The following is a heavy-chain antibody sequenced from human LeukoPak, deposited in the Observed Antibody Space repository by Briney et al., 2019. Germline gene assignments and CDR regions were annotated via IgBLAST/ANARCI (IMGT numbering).Heavy chain of an antibody. CDR1: GFTFSSYA. Sequence: GGALRLSCAASGFTFSSYAMSWVRQAPGKGLEGVSAISGSGGSTYYADSVKGRFTISRDNSKNTLYLQMNSLRAEDTAVYYCAINYYDSSGPIYRGQGTLVTVSS. D-gene: IGHD3-22*01. V-gene: IGHV3-23*01. CDR3: AINYYDSSGPIY. J-gene: IGHJ4*02. CDR2: ISGSGGST.